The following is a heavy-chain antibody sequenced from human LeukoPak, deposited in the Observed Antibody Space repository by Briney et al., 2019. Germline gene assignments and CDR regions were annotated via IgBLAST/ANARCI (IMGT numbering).Heavy chain of an antibody. CDR2: IYSSGTI. Sequence: PGGSLRLSCAASGFTVSSNFMSWVRQAPGKGLEWVSVIYSSGTIYYAESVKGRFTISRDNSKNTLYLQMNNLRADDTAVYYCARTSDPSYLYFDYWGQGTLVTVSS. CDR3: ARTSDPSYLYFDY. J-gene: IGHJ4*02. CDR1: GFTVSSNF. V-gene: IGHV3-66*01. D-gene: IGHD1-26*01.